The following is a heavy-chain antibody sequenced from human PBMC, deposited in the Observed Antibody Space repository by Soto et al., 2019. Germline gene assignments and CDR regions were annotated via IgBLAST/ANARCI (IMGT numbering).Heavy chain of an antibody. CDR2: ISGSGGST. Sequence: GGSLRLSCAASGFTFSSYAMSWVRQAPGKGLEWVSAISGSGGSTYYADSVKGRFTISRDNSKNTLYLQMNSLRAEDTAVYYCAKDFLPRMITFAGVIVEQPFDYWGQGTLVTVSS. V-gene: IGHV3-23*01. J-gene: IGHJ4*02. CDR1: GFTFSSYA. D-gene: IGHD3-16*02. CDR3: AKDFLPRMITFAGVIVEQPFDY.